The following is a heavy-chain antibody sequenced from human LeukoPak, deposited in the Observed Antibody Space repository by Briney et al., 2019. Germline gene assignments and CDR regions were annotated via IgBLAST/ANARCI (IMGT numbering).Heavy chain of an antibody. J-gene: IGHJ4*02. CDR3: ARGSRIVLMVYAIEYYFDY. V-gene: IGHV4-34*01. CDR1: GGSFSGYY. D-gene: IGHD2-8*01. CDR2: INHSGST. Sequence: PSETLSLTCAVYGGSFSGYYWSWIRQPPGKGLEWIGEINHSGSTNYNPSLKSRVTISVDTSKNQFSLKLSSVTAADTAVYYCARGSRIVLMVYAIEYYFDYWGQGTLVTVSS.